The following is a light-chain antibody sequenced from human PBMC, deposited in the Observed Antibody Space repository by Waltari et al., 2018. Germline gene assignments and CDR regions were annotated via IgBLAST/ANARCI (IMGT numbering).Light chain of an antibody. J-gene: IGLJ3*02. CDR1: ST. V-gene: IGLV1-40*01. Sequence: STLRQPPSVSGAPGQSVTISCTGSSTKLLIYGTTNRPSEVPDRFTGSRSGTSASLTITGLQSADEGDYYCQCYDNSQSGPLFGGGTKVTVL. CDR3: QCYDNSQSGPL. CDR2: GTT.